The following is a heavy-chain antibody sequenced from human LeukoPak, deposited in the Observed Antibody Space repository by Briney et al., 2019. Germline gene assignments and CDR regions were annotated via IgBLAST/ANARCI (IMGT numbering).Heavy chain of an antibody. Sequence: PRRALRLSCAASGFTFSNYGMHWVRQAPGKGLGWVAVIWYDGSNKYYADSVKGRLTISRDNSKNTLYLQMNSLRAEDTAVYYCAGNYGPYYFDYWGQGTLVTVSS. CDR2: IWYDGSNK. D-gene: IGHD3-10*01. CDR3: AGNYGPYYFDY. J-gene: IGHJ4*02. V-gene: IGHV3-33*01. CDR1: GFTFSNYG.